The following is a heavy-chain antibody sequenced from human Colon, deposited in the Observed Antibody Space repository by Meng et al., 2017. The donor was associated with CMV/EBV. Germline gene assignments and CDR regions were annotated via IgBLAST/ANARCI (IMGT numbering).Heavy chain of an antibody. CDR3: TRGWGVFRMVYAKKLYFAY. Sequence: GESLKISCTASGFTFGDYAMSWVRQAPGKGLEWVGFIRSKAYGGTTEYAASVKGRFTISRDDSKSIAYLQMNSLKTEDTAGYYCTRGWGVFRMVYAKKLYFAYWGQERWSPSPQ. CDR1: GFTFGDYA. CDR2: IRSKAYGGTT. D-gene: IGHD2-8*01. V-gene: IGHV3-49*04. J-gene: IGHJ4*01.